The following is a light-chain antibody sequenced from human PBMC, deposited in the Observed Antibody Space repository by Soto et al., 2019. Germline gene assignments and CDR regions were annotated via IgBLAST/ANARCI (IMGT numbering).Light chain of an antibody. CDR2: KVS. V-gene: IGKV2-30*02. Sequence: DVVMTQSPLSLPVTLGQPASISCRSSQSLLHSDGNTYLNWFQQRPGQSPRRLIYKVSNRDSGVPDRFSGSGSGTDFTLKISRVEAEDVGVYYCMQATHLPLTFGGGTKVEI. CDR3: MQATHLPLT. CDR1: QSLLHSDGNTY. J-gene: IGKJ4*01.